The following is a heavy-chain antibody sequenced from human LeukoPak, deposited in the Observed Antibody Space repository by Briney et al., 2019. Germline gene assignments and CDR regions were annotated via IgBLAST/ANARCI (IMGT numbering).Heavy chain of an antibody. D-gene: IGHD1-26*01. CDR3: ATFYISGGAADY. J-gene: IGHJ4*02. Sequence: ASVKVSCKVSGYTLTELSMHWVRQAPGKGREWMGGFDPEDGETIYAQKFQGRVTMTEDTSTDTAYMELSRLRSEDTAVYYCATFYISGGAADYWGQGTLVTVSS. CDR1: GYTLTELS. V-gene: IGHV1-24*01. CDR2: FDPEDGET.